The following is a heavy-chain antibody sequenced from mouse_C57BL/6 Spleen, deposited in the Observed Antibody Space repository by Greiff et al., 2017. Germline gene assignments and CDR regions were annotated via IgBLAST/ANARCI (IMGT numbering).Heavy chain of an antibody. Sequence: EVKLEESGEGLVKPGGSLKLSCAASGFTFSSYAMSWVRQTPEKRLEWVAYISSGGDYIYYADTVKGRFTIARDNARNTLYLQMSSLKSEDTAMYYCTRYGSSYNYFDYWGQGTTLTVSS. D-gene: IGHD1-1*01. J-gene: IGHJ2*01. CDR3: TRYGSSYNYFDY. V-gene: IGHV5-9-1*02. CDR2: ISSGGDYI. CDR1: GFTFSSYA.